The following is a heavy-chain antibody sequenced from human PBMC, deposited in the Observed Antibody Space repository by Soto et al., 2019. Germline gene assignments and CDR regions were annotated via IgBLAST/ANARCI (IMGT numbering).Heavy chain of an antibody. CDR2: ISSSSSTI. J-gene: IGHJ4*02. CDR1: GFTFSSYS. Sequence: GGSLRLSCAASGFTFSSYSMNWVRQAPGKGLEWVSYISSSSSTIYYAESVKGRFTISRDNAKNSLYLQMNSLRDEDTAVYYCARDKDYYDSSGYPYWGQGTLVTVSS. CDR3: ARDKDYYDSSGYPY. V-gene: IGHV3-48*02. D-gene: IGHD3-22*01.